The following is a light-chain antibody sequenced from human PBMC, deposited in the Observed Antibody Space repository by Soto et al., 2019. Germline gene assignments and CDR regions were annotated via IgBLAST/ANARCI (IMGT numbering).Light chain of an antibody. CDR2: GDT. Sequence: QSVLTQPPSVSGAPGQRVTISCTGSSSNIGAGYAVHWYQQLPGTAPKLLISGDTNRPSGVPDRVSGSKSGTSASLALTGLRAEDEADYDCQSFDSILSGWLFGGGTKLTVL. V-gene: IGLV1-40*01. CDR3: QSFDSILSGWL. CDR1: SSNIGAGYA. J-gene: IGLJ3*02.